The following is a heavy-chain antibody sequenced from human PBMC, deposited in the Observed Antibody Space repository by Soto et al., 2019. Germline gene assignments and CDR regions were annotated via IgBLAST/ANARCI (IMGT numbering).Heavy chain of an antibody. J-gene: IGHJ4*02. CDR3: ARAWFSGGKCYLFFDY. CDR2: ISVYNGNT. CDR1: GYAFTSYG. Sequence: ASVKVSCKASGYAFTSYGISFLRQDPGQALAWMGWISVYNGNTNYAQKFQGRFNMTTDTSTNTVYMELRSLTSDETAVYYFARAWFSGGKCYLFFDYWGQGTLVTVS. D-gene: IGHD2-15*01. V-gene: IGHV1-18*04.